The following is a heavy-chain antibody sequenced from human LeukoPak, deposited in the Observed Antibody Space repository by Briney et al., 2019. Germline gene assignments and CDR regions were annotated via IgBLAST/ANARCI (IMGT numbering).Heavy chain of an antibody. D-gene: IGHD3-3*01. Sequence: GGSLRLSCAASGFTFSSYSMNWVRQAPGKGLEWVSSISSSSSYIYYADSVKGRFTISRDNAKNSLYLQMNSLRAEDTAVYYCARFTIFGVAPYGMDVWGQGTTVTVSS. CDR2: ISSSSSYI. CDR1: GFTFSSYS. V-gene: IGHV3-21*01. CDR3: ARFTIFGVAPYGMDV. J-gene: IGHJ6*02.